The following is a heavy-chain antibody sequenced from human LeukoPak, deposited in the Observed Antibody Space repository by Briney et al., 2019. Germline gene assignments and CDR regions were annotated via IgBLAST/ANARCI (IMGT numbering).Heavy chain of an antibody. J-gene: IGHJ4*02. Sequence: GGSLRLSCAASGFTFSSYEMNWVRQAPGKGLEWVSYISSSGSTIYYADSVKGRFTISRDNSKNTLYLQMNSLRAEDTAVYYCAKELGHYGMDYWGQGTLVTVSS. CDR2: ISSSGSTI. D-gene: IGHD4-17*01. CDR1: GFTFSSYE. CDR3: AKELGHYGMDY. V-gene: IGHV3-48*03.